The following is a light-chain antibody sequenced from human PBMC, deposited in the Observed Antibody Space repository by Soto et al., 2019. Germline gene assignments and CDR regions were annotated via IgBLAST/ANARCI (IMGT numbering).Light chain of an antibody. Sequence: ETHFTQSPSFLSASVGDRVTITCRAGQVISSYFAWYQQKPGKAPKRLIYGVSTLQSGVPSRFSGSGAGTEVTLTTSSLQPEDFATSYCQQLNTYPQITFGQGKRLEIK. V-gene: IGKV1-9*01. CDR3: QQLNTYPQIT. CDR1: QVISSY. J-gene: IGKJ5*01. CDR2: GVS.